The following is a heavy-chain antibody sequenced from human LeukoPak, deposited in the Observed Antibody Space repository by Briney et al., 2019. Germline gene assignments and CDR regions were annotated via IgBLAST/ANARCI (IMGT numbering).Heavy chain of an antibody. CDR2: ISAYNGNT. J-gene: IGHJ6*02. D-gene: IGHD2-2*01. CDR3: ARDRNYCSSTSCYGSDYYYYGMDV. V-gene: IGHV1-18*01. Sequence: ASVKVSCKASGYTFTSYGISWVRQAPGQGLEWMGWISAYNGNTNYAQKLQGRVTMTTDTFTSTAYMELRSLRSDDTAVYYCARDRNYCSSTSCYGSDYYYYGMDVWGQGTTVTVSS. CDR1: GYTFTSYG.